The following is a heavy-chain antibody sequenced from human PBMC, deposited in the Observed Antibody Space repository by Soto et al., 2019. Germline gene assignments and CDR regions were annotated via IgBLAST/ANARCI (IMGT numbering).Heavy chain of an antibody. D-gene: IGHD5-12*01. Sequence: SVKVSCKASGGTFSSYAISWVRQAPGQGLEWMGGIIPIFGTANYAQKFQGRVTITADESTSTAYMELSSLRSEDTAVYYCARHHLVASDAFDIWGQGTMVTVSS. CDR2: IIPIFGTA. V-gene: IGHV1-69*13. J-gene: IGHJ3*02. CDR3: ARHHLVASDAFDI. CDR1: GGTFSSYA.